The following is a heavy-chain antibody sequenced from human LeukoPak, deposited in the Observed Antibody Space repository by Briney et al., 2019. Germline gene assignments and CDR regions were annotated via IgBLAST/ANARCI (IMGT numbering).Heavy chain of an antibody. CDR2: IIPIFGTA. Sequence: ASVKVSCRASGGTFSSYAISWVRQAPGQGLEWMGGIIPIFGTANYAQKFQGRVTITADESTSTAYMELSSLRSEDTAVYYCARTTTVTTFVFDYWGQGTLVTVYS. CDR1: GGTFSSYA. CDR3: ARTTTVTTFVFDY. J-gene: IGHJ4*02. D-gene: IGHD4-17*01. V-gene: IGHV1-69*13.